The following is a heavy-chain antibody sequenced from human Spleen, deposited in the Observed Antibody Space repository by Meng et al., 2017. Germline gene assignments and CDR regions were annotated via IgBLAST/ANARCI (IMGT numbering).Heavy chain of an antibody. CDR2: ISSDGSVT. Sequence: GESLKISCAASGFTFSSSWMHWVRQVPGKGLVWVSRISSDGSVTDYADSVKGRFTISRDDAKNTVYLQMNSLRAEDTAVYYCARDADWVIFDHWGQGALVTVSS. CDR3: ARDADWVIFDH. V-gene: IGHV3-74*01. D-gene: IGHD3-9*01. J-gene: IGHJ4*02. CDR1: GFTFSSSW.